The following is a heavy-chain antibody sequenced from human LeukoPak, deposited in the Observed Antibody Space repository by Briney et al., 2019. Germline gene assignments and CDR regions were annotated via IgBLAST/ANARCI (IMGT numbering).Heavy chain of an antibody. J-gene: IGHJ5*02. V-gene: IGHV3-74*01. Sequence: PGGSVRLSCAASGFTFTTYWMHWVRQAPGKGLVWVSGINTDGNSPVYADSVKGRLTISRDNAKDTLYLQMKSLRDEDTAVYYCARDFKDLGAWGQGALVTVSS. CDR1: GFTFTTYW. CDR2: INTDGNSP. CDR3: ARDFKDLGA. D-gene: IGHD3-16*01.